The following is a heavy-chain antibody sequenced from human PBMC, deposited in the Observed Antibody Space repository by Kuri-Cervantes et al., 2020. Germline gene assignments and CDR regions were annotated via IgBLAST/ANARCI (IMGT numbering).Heavy chain of an antibody. D-gene: IGHD6-6*01. V-gene: IGHV1-8*01. CDR1: GYTFTSYD. J-gene: IGHJ4*02. CDR3: ARNRPSLWGRRYYFDY. CDR2: MNPNSGNT. Sequence: ASVKVSCKASGYTFTSYDINWVRQATGQGLEWMGWMNPNSGNTGYAQKFHGRVTMTRNTSISTAYMELSSLRSEDTAVYYCARNRPSLWGRRYYFDYWGQGTLVTDSS.